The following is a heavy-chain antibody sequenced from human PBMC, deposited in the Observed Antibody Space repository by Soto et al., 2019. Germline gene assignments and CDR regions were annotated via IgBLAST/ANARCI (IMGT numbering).Heavy chain of an antibody. D-gene: IGHD6-19*01. CDR3: AREGSSGWYVDY. J-gene: IGHJ4*02. Sequence: QVQLVQSGAEVKKPGASVKVSCKASGYTFTSYDINWVRQATGQGLEWMGWMNPNSGNTGCAQKFQGRVTMTRKTSISTAYMELSSLRAEDTAVYYCAREGSSGWYVDYWGQGTLVTVSS. CDR1: GYTFTSYD. CDR2: MNPNSGNT. V-gene: IGHV1-8*01.